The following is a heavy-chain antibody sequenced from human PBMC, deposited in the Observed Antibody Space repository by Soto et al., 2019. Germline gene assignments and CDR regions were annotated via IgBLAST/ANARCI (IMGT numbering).Heavy chain of an antibody. V-gene: IGHV5-51*01. Sequence: GQSLKISCKGSGYSFTTHWIGRVRQKPGKGLEWMGIIYPGDSDTRYSPSFQGQVTISADKSISTAYLQWSSLKASDTAMYYCAKTAAGGKNYYGMDVWGQGTTVTVSS. CDR1: GYSFTTHW. J-gene: IGHJ6*02. CDR2: IYPGDSDT. D-gene: IGHD6-13*01. CDR3: AKTAAGGKNYYGMDV.